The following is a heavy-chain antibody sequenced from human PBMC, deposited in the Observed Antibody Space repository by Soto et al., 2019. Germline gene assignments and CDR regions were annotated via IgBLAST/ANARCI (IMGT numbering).Heavy chain of an antibody. D-gene: IGHD6-13*01. J-gene: IGHJ3*02. V-gene: IGHV3-21*01. CDR1: GFTFSSYS. CDR2: ISSSSSYI. CDR3: ARDSILYSSSWGLGAFDI. Sequence: GGSVRLSCAASGFTFSSYSMNWVRQAPGKGLEWVSSISSSSSYIYYADSVKGRFTISRDNAKNSLYLQMNSLRAEDTAVYYCARDSILYSSSWGLGAFDIWGQGTMVTVSS.